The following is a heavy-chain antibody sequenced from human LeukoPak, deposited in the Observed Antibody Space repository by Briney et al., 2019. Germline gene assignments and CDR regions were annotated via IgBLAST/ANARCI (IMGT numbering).Heavy chain of an antibody. CDR3: AKDPLNTLMVSPTFDY. D-gene: IGHD5-18*01. CDR2: IWFDGRIK. Sequence: GGSLRLSCAASGFTFANYGMHWVRQAPGKGLEWVAHIWFDGRIKDYADSVKGRFTISRDNFKNTLYLEMDSLRAEDTAVYYCAKDPLNTLMVSPTFDYWGQGTLVTVSS. J-gene: IGHJ4*02. V-gene: IGHV3-33*06. CDR1: GFTFANYG.